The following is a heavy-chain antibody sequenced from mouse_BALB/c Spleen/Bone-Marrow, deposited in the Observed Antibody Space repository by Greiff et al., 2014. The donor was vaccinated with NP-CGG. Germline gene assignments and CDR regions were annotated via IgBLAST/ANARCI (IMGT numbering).Heavy chain of an antibody. CDR1: GFTFSDYY. J-gene: IGHJ4*01. Sequence: EVQGVESGGGLVKPGGSRKLSCAASGFTFSDYYMYWVRQTPEKRLEWVATISDGGGYTYYPDSVWGRFTISRDNAKNNLYLQMSSLKSEDTAMYYCARSGERYGAMDYWGQGTSVNVFS. CDR3: ARSGERYGAMDY. D-gene: IGHD2-10*02. CDR2: ISDGGGYT. V-gene: IGHV5-4*02.